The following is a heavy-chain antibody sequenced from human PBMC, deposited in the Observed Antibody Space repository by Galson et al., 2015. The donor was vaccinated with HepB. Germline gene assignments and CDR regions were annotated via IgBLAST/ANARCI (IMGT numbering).Heavy chain of an antibody. CDR1: GFNFGSYF. CDR3: ARVYDGDDAGEDYGMDV. V-gene: IGHV3-21*06. J-gene: IGHJ6*02. D-gene: IGHD4-17*01. CDR2: ISTRSTYI. Sequence: SLRLSCAGSGFNFGSYFMNWVRQAPGKGLEWVAYISTRSTYIYYADSMKGRFTISRDDAKNSLYLQVNSLRADDTAVYYCARVYDGDDAGEDYGMDVWGQGTLVTVSS.